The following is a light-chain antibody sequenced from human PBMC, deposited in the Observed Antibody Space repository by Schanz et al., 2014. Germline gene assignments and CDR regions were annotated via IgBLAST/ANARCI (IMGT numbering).Light chain of an antibody. CDR3: QQRSNWPPWT. CDR1: ESVSSN. Sequence: EIVMTQSPVTLSVSPGERATLSCRASESVSSNLAWYEQKPGQAPRLLVYGASTRATGIPARFSGSGSGTEFTLTISSLQSEDFAVYYCQQRSNWPPWTFGQGTKVEIK. V-gene: IGKV3-15*01. CDR2: GAS. J-gene: IGKJ1*01.